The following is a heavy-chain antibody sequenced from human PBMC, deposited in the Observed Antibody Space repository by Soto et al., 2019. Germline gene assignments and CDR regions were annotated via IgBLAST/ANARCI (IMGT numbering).Heavy chain of an antibody. V-gene: IGHV3-23*01. Sequence: GSLRLSCAASGFTFSSYAMSWVRQAPGKGLEWVSAISGSGGSTYYADSVKGRFTISRDNSKKTLYLQMNSLRAEDTAVYYCAKETHDYGDFYLAYWGQGTLVTVSS. J-gene: IGHJ4*02. CDR1: GFTFSSYA. CDR3: AKETHDYGDFYLAY. D-gene: IGHD4-17*01. CDR2: ISGSGGST.